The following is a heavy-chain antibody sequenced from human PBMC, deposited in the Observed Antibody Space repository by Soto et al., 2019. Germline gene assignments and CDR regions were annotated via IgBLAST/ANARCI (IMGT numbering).Heavy chain of an antibody. V-gene: IGHV4-34*01. Sequence: QVQLQQWGAGLLKPSETLSLTCAVYGGSFSGYYWSWIRQPPGKGLEWIGEINHSGSTNYNPSLKSRVTISVDTSKNQCSLKLSSVTAADTAVYYCARVGGPVRYSLFDYWGQGTLVTVSS. CDR1: GGSFSGYY. CDR3: ARVGGPVRYSLFDY. J-gene: IGHJ4*02. CDR2: INHSGST. D-gene: IGHD5-18*01.